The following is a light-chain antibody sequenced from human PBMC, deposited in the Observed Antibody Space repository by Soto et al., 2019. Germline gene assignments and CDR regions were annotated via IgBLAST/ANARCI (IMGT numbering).Light chain of an antibody. Sequence: DIQMTRSPSSLSASVGDRVTITCRASQSITTYLNWYRQKPGKAPKLLIYAASSLQSGVPSRFSGSGSETEFTLTISSLQPDDFATYYCQQYSSYWTFGQGTKV. CDR3: QQYSSYWT. CDR1: QSITTY. CDR2: AAS. J-gene: IGKJ1*01. V-gene: IGKV1-39*01.